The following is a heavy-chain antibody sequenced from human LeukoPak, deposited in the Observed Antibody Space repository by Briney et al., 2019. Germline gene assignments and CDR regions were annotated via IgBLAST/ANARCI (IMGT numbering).Heavy chain of an antibody. CDR3: ARDSPPQRN. D-gene: IGHD2/OR15-2a*01. Sequence: SETLSLTCTVSGGSISSYYWSWIRQPPGKGLEWIGYIYYSGSTNYNPSLKSRVTISVDTSKNQFSLKLSSVTAADTAVYYCARDSPPQRNWGQGTLVAVSS. CDR2: IYYSGST. V-gene: IGHV4-59*01. J-gene: IGHJ4*02. CDR1: GGSISSYY.